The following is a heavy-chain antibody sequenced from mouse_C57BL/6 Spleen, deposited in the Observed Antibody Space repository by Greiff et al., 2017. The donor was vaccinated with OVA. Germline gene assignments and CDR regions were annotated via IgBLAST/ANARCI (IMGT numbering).Heavy chain of an antibody. CDR3: AREGGPDYFDY. CDR2: INYDGSSN. J-gene: IGHJ2*01. Sequence: DVKLVESEGGLVQPGSSLKLSCTASGFTFSDYYMAWVRQVPEKGLEWVANINYDGSSNYYLASLKSRFIISRDNAKNILYLQMSSLKSEDTATYYCAREGGPDYFDYWGQGTTLTVSS. D-gene: IGHD1-1*02. V-gene: IGHV5-16*01. CDR1: GFTFSDYY.